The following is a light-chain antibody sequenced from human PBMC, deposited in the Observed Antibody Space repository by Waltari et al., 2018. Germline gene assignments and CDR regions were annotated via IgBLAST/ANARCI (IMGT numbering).Light chain of an antibody. V-gene: IGKV1-17*01. Sequence: DIQMTQSPSSLSASAGDTVTITCRARQGISTYLNWYQQKPGKAPKRLIYAASSLESGVPSRFSGSGSGTDFTLTISSLQPEDFATYYCLQYNSHPRTFGQGTKVEIK. J-gene: IGKJ1*01. CDR2: AAS. CDR3: LQYNSHPRT. CDR1: QGISTY.